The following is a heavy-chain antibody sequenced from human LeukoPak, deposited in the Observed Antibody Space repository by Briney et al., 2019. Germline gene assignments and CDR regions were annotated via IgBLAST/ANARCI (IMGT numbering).Heavy chain of an antibody. D-gene: IGHD3-10*01. CDR2: IYYSGST. V-gene: IGHV4-59*01. CDR1: GGSISSYY. Sequence: PSGTLSLTCTVSGGSISSYYWSWIRQPPGKGLEWIGYIYYSGSTNYNPSLKSRVTISVDTSKNQFSLKLSSVTAADTAVYYCARDSDYYGSGNYLDYRGQGTLVTVSS. CDR3: ARDSDYYGSGNYLDY. J-gene: IGHJ4*02.